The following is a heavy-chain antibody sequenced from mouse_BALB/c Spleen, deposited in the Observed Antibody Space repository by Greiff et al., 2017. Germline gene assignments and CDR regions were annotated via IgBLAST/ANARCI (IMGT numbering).Heavy chain of an antibody. D-gene: IGHD1-1*01. V-gene: IGHV3-2*02. CDR2: ISYSGST. CDR1: GYSITSDYA. J-gene: IGHJ4*01. Sequence: EVKVEESGPGLVKPSQSLSLTCTVTGYSITSDYAWNWIRQFPGNKLEWMGYISYSGSTSYNPSLKSRISITRDTSKNQFFLQLNSVTTEDTATYYCARTLYYYGSSPYAMDYWGQGTSVTVSS. CDR3: ARTLYYYGSSPYAMDY.